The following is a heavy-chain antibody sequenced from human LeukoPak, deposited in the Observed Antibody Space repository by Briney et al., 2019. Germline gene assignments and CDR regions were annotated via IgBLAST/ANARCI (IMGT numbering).Heavy chain of an antibody. D-gene: IGHD3-16*01. V-gene: IGHV4-39*07. J-gene: IGHJ6*03. Sequence: SETLSLTCTVSGGSISSRPYCWGWIRQPPGKGLEWLGSFFYSGSTNYKPSLKSRVTISVDTSKNQFSLKLSSVTAADTAVYYCARETSQKGAHYMDVWGKGTTVTISS. CDR3: ARETSQKGAHYMDV. CDR2: FFYSGST. CDR1: GGSISSRPYC.